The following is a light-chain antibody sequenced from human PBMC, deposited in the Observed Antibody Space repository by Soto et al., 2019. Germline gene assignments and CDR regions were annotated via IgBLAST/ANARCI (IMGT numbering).Light chain of an antibody. J-gene: IGKJ1*01. V-gene: IGKV1-5*03. Sequence: DIQMTQSPSTLSGSVGDRVTITCRASQTISSWLAWYQQKPGKAPKLLIYKASTIKSGVPSRFSGSGSGTEFTLTISSLQPDDFATYYCQYYNSYSEAFGKGTKVDI. CDR1: QTISSW. CDR3: QYYNSYSEA. CDR2: KAS.